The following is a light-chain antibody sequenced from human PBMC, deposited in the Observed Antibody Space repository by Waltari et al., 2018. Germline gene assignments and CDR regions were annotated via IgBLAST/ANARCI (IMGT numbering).Light chain of an antibody. Sequence: QAVVTPESSVPVSPGEAVTPTCGSNTGTVTSSHFPFWSQKKPGQAPITLIYDTSNKHSWTPPRFSGYLLGGKAALTLSGAQPEDEAEYYCLLHFGGGHVTVGGGTKLTVL. CDR2: DTS. CDR1: TGTVTSSHF. V-gene: IGLV7-46*01. CDR3: LLHFGGGHVT. J-gene: IGLJ2*01.